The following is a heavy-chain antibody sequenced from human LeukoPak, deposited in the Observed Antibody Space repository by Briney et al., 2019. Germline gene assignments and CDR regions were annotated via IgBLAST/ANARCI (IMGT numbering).Heavy chain of an antibody. CDR3: ARSRLRDSSSHDY. CDR2: IYPGDSDT. J-gene: IGHJ4*02. D-gene: IGHD6-6*01. V-gene: IGHV5-51*01. Sequence: GESLKISCKGSGCSFTSYWVGWVRQMPGKGLEWMGIIYPGDSDTRYSPSFQGQVTISADKSISTAYLQWSSLKASDTAMYYCARSRLRDSSSHDYWGQGTLVTVSS. CDR1: GCSFTSYW.